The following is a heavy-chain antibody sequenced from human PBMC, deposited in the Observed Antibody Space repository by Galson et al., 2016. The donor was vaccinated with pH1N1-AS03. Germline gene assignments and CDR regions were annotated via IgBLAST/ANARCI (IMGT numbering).Heavy chain of an antibody. J-gene: IGHJ4*02. CDR1: GFTVSNNY. Sequence: SLRLSCAASGFTVSNNYVAWVRQAPGKGLEWVSVIYGGGGTHYADSVKGRFTISRDNSKNTVHPQMSSLRAEDTAIYYCARGKRDDFWGEGTLVTVSS. CDR3: ARGKRDDF. CDR2: IYGGGGT. D-gene: IGHD1-1*01. V-gene: IGHV3-66*01.